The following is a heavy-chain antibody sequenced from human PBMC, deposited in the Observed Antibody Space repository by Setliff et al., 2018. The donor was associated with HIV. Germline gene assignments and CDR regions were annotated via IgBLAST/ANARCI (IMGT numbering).Heavy chain of an antibody. D-gene: IGHD3-10*01. J-gene: IGHJ4*02. CDR2: INHSGVT. Sequence: PSETLSLTCAVYGPSFTGYYWNWIRQLPGKAFEWIGEINHSGVTYYNPSFKSRVNISLDLSKNQFSLRLTGLSGADTATYFCAAKPMIRGRPFAFWGQPTLVTVPQ. CDR3: AAKPMIRGRPFAF. CDR1: GPSFTGYY. V-gene: IGHV4-34*01.